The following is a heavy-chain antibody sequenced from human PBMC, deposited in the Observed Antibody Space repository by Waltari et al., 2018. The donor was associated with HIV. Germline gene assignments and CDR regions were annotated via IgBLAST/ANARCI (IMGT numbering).Heavy chain of an antibody. CDR2: ISPTGDST. V-gene: IGHV3-23*01. CDR1: GFPFSNYS. D-gene: IGHD1-20*01. CDR3: AKKGHLSGVNWKRDYFDY. Sequence: EVQLLESGGGLVQPGGSLRLSSAALGFPFSNYSSRWYRQAPGKGLEWFSAISPTGDSTSDADSVNGLFTISRDNSKNTVYLQMNSLRAEDTAIYYCAKKGHLSGVNWKRDYFDYWGQGTLVTVSS. J-gene: IGHJ4*02.